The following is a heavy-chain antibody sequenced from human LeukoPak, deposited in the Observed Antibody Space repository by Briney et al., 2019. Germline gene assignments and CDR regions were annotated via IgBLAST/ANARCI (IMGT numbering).Heavy chain of an antibody. CDR3: ARDSGYDPGFDY. D-gene: IGHD5-12*01. CDR1: GGSISSYY. V-gene: IGHV4-59*01. J-gene: IGHJ4*02. Sequence: SETLSLTCTVSGGSISSYYWSWIRQPPGKGLGWIGYIYYSGSTNYNPSLKSRVTISIDTSKNQCSLKMSSVTAADTAVYYCARDSGYDPGFDYWGQGTLVTVSS. CDR2: IYYSGST.